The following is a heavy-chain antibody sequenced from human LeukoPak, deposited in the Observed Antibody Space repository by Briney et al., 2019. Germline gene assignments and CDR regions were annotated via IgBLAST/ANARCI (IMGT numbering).Heavy chain of an antibody. CDR3: ATGEDPIAVAYYFDY. CDR1: GFTFSTYA. CDR2: ISDSVGST. V-gene: IGHV3-23*01. J-gene: IGHJ4*02. D-gene: IGHD6-19*01. Sequence: GGSLRLSCAASGFTFSTYAMSWVRQAPGKGLEWVSTISDSVGSTYYADSVKGRFTFSRDNSKNTLYLQMNSLKAEDTAVYYCATGEDPIAVAYYFDYWGQGTLVTVSS.